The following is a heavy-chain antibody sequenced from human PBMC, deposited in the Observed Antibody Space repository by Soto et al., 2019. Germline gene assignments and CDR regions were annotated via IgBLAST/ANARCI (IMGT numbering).Heavy chain of an antibody. D-gene: IGHD2-21*02. CDR2: MYYSGST. V-gene: IGHV4-31*03. CDR3: ARGAEGVVTVWFDP. Sequence: SETLSLTCTVSGGSISSGDSYWSWIRQHPGKGLQWIAHMYYSGSTYTNPSLKSRVTISVDTSKNQFTLKLSSVTAADTAVYYCARGAEGVVTVWFDPWSQGTPVTVSS. CDR1: GGSISSGDSY. J-gene: IGHJ5*02.